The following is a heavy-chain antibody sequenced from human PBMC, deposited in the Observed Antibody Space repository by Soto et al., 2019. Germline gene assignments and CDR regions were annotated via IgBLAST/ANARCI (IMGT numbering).Heavy chain of an antibody. V-gene: IGHV4-59*01. J-gene: IGHJ4*02. CDR2: IYYSGST. D-gene: IGHD6-13*01. Sequence: TSETLSLTCTVYGGSISSYYWSWIRQPPGKGLEWIGYIYYSGSTNYNPSLKSRVTISVDTSKNQFSLKLSSVTAADTAVYYCARVHPGIAAAGAYFDFDYWGQGTLVTVSS. CDR1: GGSISSYY. CDR3: ARVHPGIAAAGAYFDFDY.